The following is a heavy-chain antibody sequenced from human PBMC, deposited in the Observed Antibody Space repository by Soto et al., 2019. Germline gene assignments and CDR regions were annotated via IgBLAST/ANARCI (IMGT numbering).Heavy chain of an antibody. CDR2: IYYSGST. V-gene: IGHV4-59*01. Sequence: PSETLSLTCTVSGGSISSYYWSWIRQPPGKGLEWIGYIYYSGSTNYNPSLKSRVTISVDTSKNQFSLKLSSVTAADTAVYYCARGPEPYIGLARYGMDVWGQGTTVTLSS. J-gene: IGHJ6*02. D-gene: IGHD6-19*01. CDR1: GGSISSYY. CDR3: ARGPEPYIGLARYGMDV.